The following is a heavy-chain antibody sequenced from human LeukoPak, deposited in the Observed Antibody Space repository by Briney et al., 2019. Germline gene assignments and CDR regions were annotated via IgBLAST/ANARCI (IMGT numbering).Heavy chain of an antibody. CDR1: GYTFTGYY. Sequence: ASVKVSCKASGYTFTGYYMHWVRQAPGQGLEWMGRINPNSGGTNYAQKFQGWVTMTRDTSISTAYMELSRLRSDDTAVYYCARESSSWYYYYYYGMDVWGQGTTVTVSS. J-gene: IGHJ6*02. D-gene: IGHD6-13*01. CDR3: ARESSSWYYYYYYGMDV. CDR2: INPNSGGT. V-gene: IGHV1-2*04.